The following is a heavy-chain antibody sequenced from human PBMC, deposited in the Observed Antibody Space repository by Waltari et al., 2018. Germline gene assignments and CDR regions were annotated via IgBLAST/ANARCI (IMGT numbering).Heavy chain of an antibody. V-gene: IGHV1-69*02. D-gene: IGHD3-22*01. J-gene: IGHJ4*02. Sequence: QVQLVQSGAEVKKPVSSVKVSCKASGGTFSSYTISWVRQAPGQGLEWMGKINPIPGIANYEQKFQGRVTITADKSTSTAYMGLSSLRSEDTAVYYCARAGNYYDSSGYYYHFDYWGQGTLVTVSS. CDR1: GGTFSSYT. CDR3: ARAGNYYDSSGYYYHFDY. CDR2: INPIPGIA.